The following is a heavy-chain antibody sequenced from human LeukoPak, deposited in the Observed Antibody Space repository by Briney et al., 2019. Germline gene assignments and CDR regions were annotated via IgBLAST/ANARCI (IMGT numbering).Heavy chain of an antibody. D-gene: IGHD2-2*01. CDR1: GFTFCIYA. CDR3: AKGYCSSTSCKESFFDY. CDR2: ISGSGGST. Sequence: PGGSLRLSCAASGFTFCIYAMNWVRQAPGKGVEWFSAISGSGGSTYYFVKGRFTISRDNSKNTLYLQMNSLRAEDTAVYYCAKGYCSSTSCKESFFDYWGQGTLVTVSS. J-gene: IGHJ4*02. V-gene: IGHV3-23*01.